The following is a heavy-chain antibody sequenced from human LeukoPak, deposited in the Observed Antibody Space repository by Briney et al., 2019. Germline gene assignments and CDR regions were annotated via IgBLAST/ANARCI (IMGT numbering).Heavy chain of an antibody. Sequence: GGSLRLSCAASGFTFNNYWMHWVRHAPGKGLVWVSRINSDGSSIAYADSVKGRFTISRDSAKNTLYLQMNSLRVDDTAVYYCARTRYSGSQIDYWGQGTLVTVSS. CDR2: INSDGSSI. CDR3: ARTRYSGSQIDY. CDR1: GFTFNNYW. V-gene: IGHV3-74*01. J-gene: IGHJ4*02. D-gene: IGHD1-26*01.